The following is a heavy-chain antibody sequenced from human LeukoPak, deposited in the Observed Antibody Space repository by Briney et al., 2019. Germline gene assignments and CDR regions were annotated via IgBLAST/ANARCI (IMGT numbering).Heavy chain of an antibody. CDR3: AKRRTTVISLDQ. Sequence: GGSLRLSCAASGFTFTDYAITWVRQAPGKGLEWVSAVSTSGSSTYYADSVKGRFTISRDNSKNTLYLQMNSLRAEDTAVYYCAKRRTTVISLDQWGQGTLATVSS. V-gene: IGHV3-23*01. CDR1: GFTFTDYA. D-gene: IGHD4-11*01. CDR2: VSTSGSST. J-gene: IGHJ4*02.